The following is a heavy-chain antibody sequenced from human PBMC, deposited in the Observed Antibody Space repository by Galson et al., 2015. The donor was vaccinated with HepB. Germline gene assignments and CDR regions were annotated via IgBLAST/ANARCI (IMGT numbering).Heavy chain of an antibody. J-gene: IGHJ6*02. Sequence: SGAEVKKPGESLRISCKGSGYSFTSYWISWVRQAPGKGLEWVAVISYDGSNKYYADSVKGRFTISRDNSKNTLYLQMNSLRAEDTAVYYCAKDVPQSGSYYGDGMDVWGQGTTVTVSS. CDR2: ISYDGSNK. CDR1: GYSFTSYW. V-gene: IGHV3-30*18. D-gene: IGHD1-26*01. CDR3: AKDVPQSGSYYGDGMDV.